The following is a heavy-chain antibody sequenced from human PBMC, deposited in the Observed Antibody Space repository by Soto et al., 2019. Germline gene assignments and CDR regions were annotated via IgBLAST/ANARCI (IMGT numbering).Heavy chain of an antibody. CDR3: ARGDHGPRRFYFDS. J-gene: IGHJ4*02. CDR2: IFYYGGT. V-gene: IGHV4-61*08. Sequence: PSETLSLTWTVSGSSVYSGGYYWRWIRQPTDKGLDRSRFIFYYGGTSYTPYLGRRVTIAPDTSKTSFSLNLNFESAADTAVYYWARGDHGPRRFYFDSCGQGNMVTVSS. CDR1: GSSVYSGGYY. D-gene: IGHD2-8*01.